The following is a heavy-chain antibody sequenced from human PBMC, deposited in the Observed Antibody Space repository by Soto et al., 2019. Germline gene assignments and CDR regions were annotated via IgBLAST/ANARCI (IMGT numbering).Heavy chain of an antibody. CDR3: ARHYDSSGYYYYYYGMDV. J-gene: IGHJ6*02. D-gene: IGHD3-22*01. Sequence: TSETLSLTCPVSGGTISSYYWSWIRQPPGKGLEWIGYIYYSGSTNYNPSLKSRVTISVDTSKNQFSLKLSSVTAADTAVYYCARHYDSSGYYYYYYGMDVWGQGTTVTVSS. CDR1: GGTISSYY. V-gene: IGHV4-59*01. CDR2: IYYSGST.